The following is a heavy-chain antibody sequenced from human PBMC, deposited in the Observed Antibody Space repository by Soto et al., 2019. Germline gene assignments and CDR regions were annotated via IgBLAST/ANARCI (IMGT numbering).Heavy chain of an antibody. Sequence: GGSLRLSCAASGFTFSSYAMSWVRQAPGKGLEWVSAISGSGGSTYYADSVKGRFTISRDNSKNTLYLQMNSLRAEDTAVYYCAKAVDTAMVDSVDYDILTGYYKVYYYYGMDVWGQGTTVTVSS. CDR2: ISGSGGST. CDR3: AKAVDTAMVDSVDYDILTGYYKVYYYYGMDV. V-gene: IGHV3-23*01. J-gene: IGHJ6*02. D-gene: IGHD3-9*01. CDR1: GFTFSSYA.